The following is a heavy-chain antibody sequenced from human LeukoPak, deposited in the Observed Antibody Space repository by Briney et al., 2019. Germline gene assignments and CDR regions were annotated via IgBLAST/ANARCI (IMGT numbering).Heavy chain of an antibody. CDR3: ARGLILADRRDGYNPNRVVHVYYYYGMDV. CDR2: IYTSGST. J-gene: IGHJ6*02. D-gene: IGHD5-24*01. CDR1: GGSISSYY. V-gene: IGHV4-4*07. Sequence: SETLSLTCTVSGGSISSYYWSWIRQPAGKGLEWIGRIYTSGSTNYNPSLKSRVTMSVDTSKNQFSLKLSSVTAADTAVYYCARGLILADRRDGYNPNRVVHVYYYYGMDVWGQGTTVTVSS.